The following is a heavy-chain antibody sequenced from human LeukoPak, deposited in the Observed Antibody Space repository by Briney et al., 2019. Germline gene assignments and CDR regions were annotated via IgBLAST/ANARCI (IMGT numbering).Heavy chain of an antibody. CDR1: GYTFTSYY. Sequence: ASVKVSCKASGYTFTSYYMHWVRQAPGQGLEWMGIINPSGGSTSYAQKFQGRVTMTRDMSTSTVYMELSSLRSDDTAVYYCAREDGDYLDAFDIWGQGTMVTVSS. V-gene: IGHV1-46*01. CDR3: AREDGDYLDAFDI. D-gene: IGHD4-17*01. CDR2: INPSGGST. J-gene: IGHJ3*02.